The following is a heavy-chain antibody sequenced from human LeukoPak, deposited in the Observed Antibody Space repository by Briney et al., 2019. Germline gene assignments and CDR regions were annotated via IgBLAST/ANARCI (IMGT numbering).Heavy chain of an antibody. CDR3: ARTESFSRYTIFDY. D-gene: IGHD2-2*02. CDR2: IIPIFGTA. CDR1: GGTFSSYA. V-gene: IGHV1-69*06. Sequence: GASVKVSCRASGGTFSSYAISWVRQAPGQGLEWMGGIIPIFGTANYAQKFQGRVTITADKSTSTAYMELSSLRSEDTAVYYCARTESFSRYTIFDYWGQGTLVTVSS. J-gene: IGHJ4*02.